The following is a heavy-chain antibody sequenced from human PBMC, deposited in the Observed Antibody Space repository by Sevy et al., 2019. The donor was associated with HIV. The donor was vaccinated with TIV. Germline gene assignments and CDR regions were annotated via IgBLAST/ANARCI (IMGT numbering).Heavy chain of an antibody. Sequence: GGSLRLSCAASGFTFSSYAMHWVRQAPGKGLEWVAVISYDGSNKYYAHSVKGRFTISRDNSKNTLYLQMNSLRAEDTAVYYCARASLSGSYAFDYWGQGTLVTVSS. J-gene: IGHJ4*02. V-gene: IGHV3-30-3*01. D-gene: IGHD1-26*01. CDR3: ARASLSGSYAFDY. CDR1: GFTFSSYA. CDR2: ISYDGSNK.